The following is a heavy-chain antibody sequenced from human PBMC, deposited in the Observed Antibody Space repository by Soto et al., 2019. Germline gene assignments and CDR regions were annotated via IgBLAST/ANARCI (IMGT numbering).Heavy chain of an antibody. Sequence: SETLSLTCAVSGGSISSSNWWSWVRQPPGKGLEWIGEIYHSGSTNYNPSLKSRVTISVDKSKNQFSLKLSSVTAADTAVYYCARDPASTTGTTVNAFDIWGQGTMVTVSS. CDR2: IYHSGST. CDR1: GGSISSSNW. D-gene: IGHD1-1*01. CDR3: ARDPASTTGTTVNAFDI. V-gene: IGHV4-4*02. J-gene: IGHJ3*02.